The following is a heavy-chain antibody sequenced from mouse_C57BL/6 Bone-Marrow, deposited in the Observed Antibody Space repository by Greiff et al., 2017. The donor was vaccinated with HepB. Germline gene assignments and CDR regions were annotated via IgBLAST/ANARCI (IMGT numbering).Heavy chain of an antibody. J-gene: IGHJ4*01. V-gene: IGHV1-64*01. CDR1: GYTFTSYW. D-gene: IGHD1-1*01. CDR2: IHPNSGST. Sequence: QVQLQQPGAELVKPGASVKLSCKASGYTFTSYWMHWVKQRPGQGLEWIGMIHPNSGSTNYNEKFKSKATLTVDKSSSTAYMQLSSLTSEDSAVYYCARPLYYYGSSYYAMDYWGQGTSVTVSS. CDR3: ARPLYYYGSSYYAMDY.